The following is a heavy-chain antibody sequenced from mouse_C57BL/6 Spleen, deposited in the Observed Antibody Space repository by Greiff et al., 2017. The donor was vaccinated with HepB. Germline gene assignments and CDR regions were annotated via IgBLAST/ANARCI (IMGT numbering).Heavy chain of an antibody. J-gene: IGHJ3*01. V-gene: IGHV1-26*01. CDR1: GYTFTDYY. CDR3: ARPYRPYGNYLAY. Sequence: VQLQQSGPELVKPGASVKISCKASGYTFTDYYMNWVKQSHGKSLEWIGDINPNNGGTSYNQKFKGKATLTVDKSSSTAYMELRSLSSEDSAVYCCARPYRPYGNYLAYWGQGTLVTVSA. CDR2: INPNNGGT. D-gene: IGHD2-1*01.